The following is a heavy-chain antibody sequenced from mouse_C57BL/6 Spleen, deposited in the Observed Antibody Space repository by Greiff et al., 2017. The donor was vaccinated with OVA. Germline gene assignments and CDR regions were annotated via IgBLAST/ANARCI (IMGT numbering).Heavy chain of an antibody. CDR1: GFTFSSYA. D-gene: IGHD1-1*01. CDR2: ISDGGSYT. J-gene: IGHJ1*03. V-gene: IGHV5-4*01. CDR3: ARAYGSSYGDFDV. Sequence: EVQLVESGGGLVKPGGSLKLSCAASGFTFSSYAMSWVRQTPEKRLEWVATISDGGSYTYYPDNVKGRFTISRDNAKNNLYLQMSHLKSEDTAMYYCARAYGSSYGDFDVWGTGTTVTVSS.